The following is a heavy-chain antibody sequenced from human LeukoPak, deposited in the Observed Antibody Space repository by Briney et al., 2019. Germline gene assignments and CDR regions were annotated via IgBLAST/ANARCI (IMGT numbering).Heavy chain of an antibody. Sequence: GGSLRLSCAASGFSFNDYGMSWVRQPPGKGLEWVAGITWNDGSAAYADSMKGRFTISRNSSKNTLYLQMNSLRAADTALSYCATSTVGFYFDYWGQGTLVTVSS. V-gene: IGHV3-20*04. CDR1: GFSFNDYG. CDR2: ITWNDGSA. CDR3: ATSTVGFYFDY. D-gene: IGHD1-26*01. J-gene: IGHJ4*02.